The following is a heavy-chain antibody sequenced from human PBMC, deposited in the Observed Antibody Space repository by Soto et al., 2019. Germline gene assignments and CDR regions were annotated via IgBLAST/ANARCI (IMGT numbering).Heavy chain of an antibody. CDR3: SRDSIDSYDSSGYYRHYYYGMDV. V-gene: IGHV4-4*02. Sequence: PSETLSLTCAVSGGSISSSNWWSWVRQPPGKGLEWIGEIYHSGSTNYNPSLKSRVNISVDKSKNQITLKLNYMTAADTAENYCSRDSIDSYDSSGYYRHYYYGMDVWGQGTTVT. CDR2: IYHSGST. D-gene: IGHD3-22*01. CDR1: GGSISSSNW. J-gene: IGHJ6*02.